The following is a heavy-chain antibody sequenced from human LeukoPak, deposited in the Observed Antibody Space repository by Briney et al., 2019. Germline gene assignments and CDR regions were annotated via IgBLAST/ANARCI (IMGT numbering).Heavy chain of an antibody. V-gene: IGHV4-59*01. CDR2: ISYSGST. CDR1: GGSISGYY. D-gene: IGHD6-19*01. J-gene: IGHJ4*02. Sequence: PSETLSLTCTVSGGSISGYYWSWIRQPPGEGLEWVGYISYSGSTNYNPSLKSRVTISVDTSKNQFSLKLSSVTAADTAIYYCARDGRAGSLFAYWGQGTLVTVSS. CDR3: ARDGRAGSLFAY.